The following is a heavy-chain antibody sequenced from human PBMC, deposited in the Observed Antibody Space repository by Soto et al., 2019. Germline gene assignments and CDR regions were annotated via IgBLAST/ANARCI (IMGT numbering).Heavy chain of an antibody. CDR1: GFSLSNARMG. V-gene: IGHV2-26*01. CDR3: ARSSNGRGYSYGHYYYYYGMDV. J-gene: IGHJ6*02. Sequence: SGPTLVNPTETLTLTCTVPGFSLSNARMGVSWIRQPPGKALEWLAHIFSNDEKSYSTSLKSRLTISKDTPKSQVVLTMTNMDPVDTATYYCARSSNGRGYSYGHYYYYYGMDVWGQGTSVTVSS. CDR2: IFSNDEK. D-gene: IGHD5-18*01.